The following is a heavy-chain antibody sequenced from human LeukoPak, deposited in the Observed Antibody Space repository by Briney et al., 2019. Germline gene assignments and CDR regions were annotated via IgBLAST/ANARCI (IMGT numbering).Heavy chain of an antibody. Sequence: GGSLRLSCAPSRFTFSSNYMCWVRQAPGKGLEWVAFISDDGVKKYYADSVKGRFSISRDNYKKTLYLQMDSLRAEDTAVYYCARVWGVQYYFDHWGQGTLVTVSS. D-gene: IGHD3-10*01. J-gene: IGHJ4*02. CDR1: RFTFSSNY. V-gene: IGHV3-30-3*01. CDR3: ARVWGVQYYFDH. CDR2: ISDDGVKK.